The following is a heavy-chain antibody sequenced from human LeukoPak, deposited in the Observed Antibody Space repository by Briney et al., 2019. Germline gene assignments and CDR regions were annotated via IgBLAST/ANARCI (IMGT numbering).Heavy chain of an antibody. CDR1: GYTFISYG. Sequence: GASVKVSCKASGYTFISYGITWVRQAPGQGLEWMGWISAYNVNTDYAQNLQGRITMTTDTSTSTAYMGLRNLRSDDTAVYFCARVLAVAGSNWFDPWGQGTLVTVSS. CDR3: ARVLAVAGSNWFDP. D-gene: IGHD6-19*01. J-gene: IGHJ5*02. V-gene: IGHV1-18*01. CDR2: ISAYNVNT.